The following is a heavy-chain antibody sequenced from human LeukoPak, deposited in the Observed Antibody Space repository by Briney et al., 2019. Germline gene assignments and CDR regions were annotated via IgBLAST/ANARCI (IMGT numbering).Heavy chain of an antibody. J-gene: IGHJ4*02. CDR3: ARDPLAYYYDSSGYYFDY. D-gene: IGHD3-22*01. CDR1: GFTFSSYW. V-gene: IGHV3-7*01. Sequence: GGSLRLSCAASGFTFSSYWMSWVRQAPGKGLEWVANIKQDGSEKYYVDSVKGRFTISRDNAKNSLYLRMNSLRAEDTAVYYCARDPLAYYYDSSGYYFDYWGQGTLVTVSS. CDR2: IKQDGSEK.